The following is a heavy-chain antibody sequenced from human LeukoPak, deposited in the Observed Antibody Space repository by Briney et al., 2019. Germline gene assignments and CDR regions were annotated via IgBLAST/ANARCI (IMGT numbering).Heavy chain of an antibody. D-gene: IGHD6-19*01. CDR2: ITYDGYYK. J-gene: IGHJ1*01. Sequence: GGSLRLSCAASGFTFTSYGMHWVRQAPGKGLEWVALITYDGYYKYYSDSVKGRFTISSDTSKNTLYLQMNSLRAEDTAVYYCARDRPGIAVAQTEYFQHWGQGTLVTVSS. V-gene: IGHV3-30*03. CDR3: ARDRPGIAVAQTEYFQH. CDR1: GFTFTSYG.